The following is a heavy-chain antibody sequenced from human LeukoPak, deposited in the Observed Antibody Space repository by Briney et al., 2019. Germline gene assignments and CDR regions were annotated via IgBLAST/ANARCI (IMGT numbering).Heavy chain of an antibody. Sequence: SETLSLTCAVYGGSFSGYYWSWIRQPPGKGLEWIGEINHSGSTNYNPSLKSRVTISVDTSKNQFSLKLSSVTAADTAVYYCARGTTIFGVVSKWFDPWAREPWSPSPQ. CDR2: INHSGST. V-gene: IGHV4-34*01. J-gene: IGHJ5*02. D-gene: IGHD3-3*01. CDR1: GGSFSGYY. CDR3: ARGTTIFGVVSKWFDP.